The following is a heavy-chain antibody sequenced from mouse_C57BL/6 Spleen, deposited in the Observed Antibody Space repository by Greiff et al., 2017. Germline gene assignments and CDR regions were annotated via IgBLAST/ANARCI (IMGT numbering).Heavy chain of an antibody. CDR3: ARQGYYYGSSYPAWFAY. V-gene: IGHV5-6*01. CDR1: GFTFSSYG. CDR2: ISSGGSYT. D-gene: IGHD1-1*01. J-gene: IGHJ3*01. Sequence: EVKLMESGGDLVKPGGSLKLSCAASGFTFSSYGMSWVRQTPDKRLEWVATISSGGSYTYYPDSVKGRFTISRDNAKNTLYLQMSSLKSEDTAMYYCARQGYYYGSSYPAWFAYWGQGTLVTVSA.